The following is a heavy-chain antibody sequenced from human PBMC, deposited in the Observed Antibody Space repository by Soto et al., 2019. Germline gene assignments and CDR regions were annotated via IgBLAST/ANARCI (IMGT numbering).Heavy chain of an antibody. J-gene: IGHJ4*02. CDR2: MKSKIDGGAT. CDR3: ATANWGRFEY. V-gene: IGHV3-15*01. Sequence: GVSRRLSCAASGFTFSNAWISWVRQAPGTGLGWVGRMKSKIDGGATDYAAPVKGRVTIRRDDSENTRYLQMNHLKIEDSAVYYCATANWGRFEYWGQGTLVTASS. CDR1: GFTFSNAW. D-gene: IGHD3-16*01.